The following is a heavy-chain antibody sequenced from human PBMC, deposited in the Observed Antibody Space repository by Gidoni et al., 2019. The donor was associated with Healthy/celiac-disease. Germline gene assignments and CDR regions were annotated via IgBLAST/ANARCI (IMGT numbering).Heavy chain of an antibody. D-gene: IGHD6-6*01. Sequence: QVQLQESGPGLVKPSQTLYLTCTFSGGSISSGGYYWSWIRQHPGKVLEWIGYIYYRGSTYYHPSLKSRVTISVDTSKNQFSLKLSSVTAADTAVYYCARDRPAEDYFDYWGQGTLVTVSS. CDR1: GGSISSGGYY. CDR3: ARDRPAEDYFDY. J-gene: IGHJ4*02. CDR2: IYYRGST. V-gene: IGHV4-31*03.